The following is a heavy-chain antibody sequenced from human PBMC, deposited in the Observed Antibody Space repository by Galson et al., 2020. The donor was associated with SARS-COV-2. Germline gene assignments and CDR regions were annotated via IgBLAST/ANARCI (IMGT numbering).Heavy chain of an antibody. CDR1: GGSISSGGYS. CDR2: VYQSGAT. J-gene: IGHJ2*01. CDR3: ARRYTYGLSPCWYFDR. V-gene: IGHV4-30-2*01. D-gene: IGHD5-18*01. Sequence: SETLSLTCSVSGGSISSGGYSWTWIRQPPGKGLEWIGYVYQSGATHYNPSLKSRLTISVDRSKNQLSLTLTSVTAADTAVYYCARRYTYGLSPCWYFDRWGRGTLVTVSS.